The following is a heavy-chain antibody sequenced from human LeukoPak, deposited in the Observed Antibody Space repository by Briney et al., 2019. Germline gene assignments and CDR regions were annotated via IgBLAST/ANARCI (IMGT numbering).Heavy chain of an antibody. D-gene: IGHD2-21*01. Sequence: SETLSLTCIVSGGSIRSGGYYCTWIRQHPGKGLEWIGSIFDTGSTYYNPSLKSRVTISVDTSKNQFSLRLNSVTAADSAAYYCARHAIMISISTYNWLDPWGRGTLVTVS. CDR2: IFDTGST. J-gene: IGHJ5*02. V-gene: IGHV4-39*01. CDR1: GGSIRSGGYY. CDR3: ARHAIMISISTYNWLDP.